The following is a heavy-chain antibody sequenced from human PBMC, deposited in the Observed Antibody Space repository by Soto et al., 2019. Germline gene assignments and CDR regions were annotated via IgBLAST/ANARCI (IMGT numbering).Heavy chain of an antibody. Sequence: ASVKVSCKASGYTFTSYAMHWVRQAPGQRLEWMGGIIPIFGTANYAQKFQGRVTITADESTSTAYMELSSLRSEDTAVYYCAVPAANPGLVRYYYYMDVWGKGTTVTVSS. CDR2: IIPIFGTA. J-gene: IGHJ6*03. CDR3: AVPAANPGLVRYYYYMDV. D-gene: IGHD2-2*01. V-gene: IGHV1-69*13. CDR1: GYTFTSYA.